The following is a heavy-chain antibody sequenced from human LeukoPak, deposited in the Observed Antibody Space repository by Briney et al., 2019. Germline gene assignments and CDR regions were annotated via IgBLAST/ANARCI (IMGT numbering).Heavy chain of an antibody. CDR2: INHSGTT. V-gene: IGHV4-34*01. CDR1: GGSFSGYY. J-gene: IGHJ4*02. Sequence: SETLSLTCAVYGGSFSGYYWSWIRQPPGKELEWIGQINHSGTTNYNPSLKSRVTISVDTSKNQFSLKLSSVTAADTAVYYCARDDYAQIDYWGQGTLVTVSS. D-gene: IGHD4/OR15-4a*01. CDR3: ARDDYAQIDY.